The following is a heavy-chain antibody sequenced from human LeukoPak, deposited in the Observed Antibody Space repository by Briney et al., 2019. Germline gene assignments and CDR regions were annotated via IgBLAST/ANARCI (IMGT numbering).Heavy chain of an antibody. D-gene: IGHD2-2*02. J-gene: IGHJ5*02. Sequence: LRXSCAASXXTXXSXXMSWIRQAQGKGLEWVSXIXSSGGSTYYADSVRGRFTISRDNSKTTLYLQMNSLRAEDTAVYYCAKNRDVVVVPAAINWFDPWGQGTLVTVSS. CDR1: XXTXXSXX. CDR2: IXSSGGST. V-gene: IGHV3-23*01. CDR3: AKNRDVVVVPAAINWFDP.